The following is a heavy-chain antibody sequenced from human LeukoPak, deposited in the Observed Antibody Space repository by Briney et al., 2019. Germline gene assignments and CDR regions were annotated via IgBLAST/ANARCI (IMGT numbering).Heavy chain of an antibody. J-gene: IGHJ4*02. V-gene: IGHV3-53*01. Sequence: GASLRLSCAVSGFIVRTNYMNWARQAPGKGPEWVSVIYSGGNTYYADSVKGRFTIPRDNSKNTLYLQMNSLRVEDTAVYYCASSVYSGSPTKSFDYWGQGTLVTVSS. CDR2: IYSGGNT. CDR3: ASSVYSGSPTKSFDY. D-gene: IGHD3-10*01. CDR1: GFIVRTNY.